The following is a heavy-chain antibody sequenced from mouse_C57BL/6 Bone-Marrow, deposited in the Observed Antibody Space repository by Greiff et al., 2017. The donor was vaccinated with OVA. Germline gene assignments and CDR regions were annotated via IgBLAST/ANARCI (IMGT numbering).Heavy chain of an antibody. D-gene: IGHD2-5*01. CDR3: ARATIVTPVDY. J-gene: IGHJ2*01. V-gene: IGHV3-6*01. Sequence: VQLKQSGPGLVKPSQSLSLTCSVTGYSITSGYYWNWIRQFPGNKLEWMGYISYDGSNNYNPSLKNRISITRDTSKNQFFLKLNSVTTEDTATYYCARATIVTPVDYWGQGTTLTVSS. CDR2: ISYDGSN. CDR1: GYSITSGYY.